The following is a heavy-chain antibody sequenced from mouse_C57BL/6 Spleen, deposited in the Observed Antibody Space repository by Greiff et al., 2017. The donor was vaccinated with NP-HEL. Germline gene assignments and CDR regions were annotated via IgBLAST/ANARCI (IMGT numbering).Heavy chain of an antibody. V-gene: IGHV7-3*01. CDR3: ARSRTGTSFAY. CDR1: GFTFTDYY. Sequence: DVQLVESGGGLVQPGGSLSLSCAASGFTFTDYYMSWVRQPPGKALEWLGFIRNKANGYTTEYSASVKGRFTISRDNSQSILYLQMNALRAEDSATYYCARSRTGTSFAYWGQGTLVTVSA. D-gene: IGHD4-1*01. CDR2: IRNKANGYTT. J-gene: IGHJ3*01.